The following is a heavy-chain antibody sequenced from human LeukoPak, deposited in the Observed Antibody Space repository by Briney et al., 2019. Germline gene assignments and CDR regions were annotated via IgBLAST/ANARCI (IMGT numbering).Heavy chain of an antibody. CDR1: GFTFSDYY. D-gene: IGHD2-15*01. V-gene: IGHV3-11*04. Sequence: GGSLRLSCAASGFTFSDYYMSWLRQAPGKGLEWVSYISSSGSTIYYADSVKGRFTISRDNAKNSLYLQMNSLRAEDTAVYYCARGVCSGGSCYFFDYWGQGTLVTVSS. CDR2: ISSSGSTI. J-gene: IGHJ4*02. CDR3: ARGVCSGGSCYFFDY.